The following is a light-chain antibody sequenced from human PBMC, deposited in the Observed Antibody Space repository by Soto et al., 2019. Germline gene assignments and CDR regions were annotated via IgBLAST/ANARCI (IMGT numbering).Light chain of an antibody. CDR2: VAS. V-gene: IGKV1-33*01. CDR1: QDISNY. CDR3: QRCENLPLT. Sequence: DIQMTQSPSSLSTSVGDRVTITCQASQDISNYLNWYQQKPGKAPKPLIYVASNLETGVPSRFSGSGSGTDFTFTISSLQPEDIATYYCQRCENLPLTFGGGTKVEI. J-gene: IGKJ4*01.